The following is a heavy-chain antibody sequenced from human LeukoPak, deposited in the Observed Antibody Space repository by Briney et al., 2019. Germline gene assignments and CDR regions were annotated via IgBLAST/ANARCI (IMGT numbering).Heavy chain of an antibody. CDR3: ARVPHCSTTSCYFDY. D-gene: IGHD2-2*01. Sequence: SETLSLTCTVSGGSISSYYWSWIRQPPGKGLEWIGYIYYSGSTTYNPSLKSRVTISVDTSKNQFSLKLSSVTAADTAVYYCARVPHCSTTSCYFDYWGQGTLVTVSS. J-gene: IGHJ4*02. CDR2: IYYSGST. V-gene: IGHV4-59*01. CDR1: GGSISSYY.